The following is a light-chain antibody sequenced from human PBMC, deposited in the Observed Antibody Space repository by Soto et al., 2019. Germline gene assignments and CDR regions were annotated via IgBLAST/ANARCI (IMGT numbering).Light chain of an antibody. CDR2: FAS. V-gene: IGKV3-15*01. Sequence: EIVMTQSPGTLSVSPGERVTLSCRASRNIISNLAWYQQKPGQAPRLLIFFASTRATGVPDRFSGSGSGTDFTLTISSLQSADFGVYYCQQYYTWPRGTFGQGTKVDIK. CDR3: QQYYTWPRGT. J-gene: IGKJ1*01. CDR1: RNIISN.